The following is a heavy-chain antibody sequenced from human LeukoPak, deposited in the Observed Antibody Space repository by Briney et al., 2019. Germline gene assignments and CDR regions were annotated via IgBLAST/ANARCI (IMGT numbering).Heavy chain of an antibody. CDR2: ITGSGANT. D-gene: IGHD2-8*01. J-gene: IGHJ3*01. Sequence: GGSLRLSCATCGLTFSNYALTWVRQAPGKGLQWVSSITGSGANTYYADSVKGRFTMSRDNSKNTLYLQINRLRAEDTALYYCTQDPNGDYIGAFDFWGQGTMVTVSS. V-gene: IGHV3-23*01. CDR1: GLTFSNYA. CDR3: TQDPNGDYIGAFDF.